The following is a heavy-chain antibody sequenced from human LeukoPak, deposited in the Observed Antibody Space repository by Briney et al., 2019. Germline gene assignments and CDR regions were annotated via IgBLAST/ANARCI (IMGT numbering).Heavy chain of an antibody. CDR1: GFTVSSNY. V-gene: IGHV3-66*01. CDR2: IYSGGST. Sequence: SGGSLRLSCAASGFTVSSNYMSWVRQAPGKGLEWVSVIYSGGSTYYADSVKGRFTISRDNSKNTLYLQMNSLRAEDTAVYYCAREDGYCSSTSCYRYGMDVWGQGTTVTVSS. D-gene: IGHD2-2*01. J-gene: IGHJ6*02. CDR3: AREDGYCSSTSCYRYGMDV.